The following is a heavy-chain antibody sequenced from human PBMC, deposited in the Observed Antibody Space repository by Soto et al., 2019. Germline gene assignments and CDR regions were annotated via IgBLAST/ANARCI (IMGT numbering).Heavy chain of an antibody. D-gene: IGHD5-12*01. Sequence: GGSLRLSCAASGFTFSSYWMHWVRQAPGEGLGWVSRIKGDGSETNYAGFVEGRLTISRDNSKNTPYLQLDSLRAEDTAVSYWLRGNSCYGNFDYWGQGTRVTVSS. CDR2: IKGDGSET. CDR3: LRGNSCYGNFDY. CDR1: GFTFSSYW. V-gene: IGHV3-74*01. J-gene: IGHJ4*02.